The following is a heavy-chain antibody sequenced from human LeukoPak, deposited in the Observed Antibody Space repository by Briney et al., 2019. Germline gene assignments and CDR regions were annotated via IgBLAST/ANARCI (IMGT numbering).Heavy chain of an antibody. CDR1: GGSISSNSYY. Sequence: SETLSLTCAVSGGSISSNSYYWGWIRQPPGKGLEWIGSIYYSGSTYYNPSLKSRVTISVDTSKNQFSLKLSSVTAADTAVYYCARDPASTVVDWSWFDPGAREPWSPSPQ. CDR2: IYYSGST. V-gene: IGHV4-39*07. D-gene: IGHD4-23*01. J-gene: IGHJ5*02. CDR3: ARDPASTVVDWSWFDP.